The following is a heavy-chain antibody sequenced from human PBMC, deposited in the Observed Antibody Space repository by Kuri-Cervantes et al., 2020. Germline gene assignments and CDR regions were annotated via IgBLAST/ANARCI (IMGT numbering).Heavy chain of an antibody. V-gene: IGHV4-34*01. CDR1: GGSFSGYY. CDR2: INHSGST. D-gene: IGHD2-15*01. Sequence: SETLSLTCAVYGGSFSGYYWSWIRQPPGKGLEWIGEINHSGSTNYNPSLKSRVTISVDTSKNQFSLKLTSVTAADTAVYYCARAHDSSYWYFDLWGRGTLVTAPQ. J-gene: IGHJ2*01. CDR3: ARAHDSSYWYFDL.